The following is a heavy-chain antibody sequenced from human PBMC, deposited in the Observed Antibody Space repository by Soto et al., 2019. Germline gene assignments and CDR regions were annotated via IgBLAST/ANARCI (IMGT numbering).Heavy chain of an antibody. CDR2: IIPIFGTA. CDR3: ARDTPAGLLSRPWFDP. V-gene: IGHV1-69*13. J-gene: IGHJ5*02. CDR1: GGTFSSYA. Sequence: GAPVKVSCEACGGTFSSYAISWVRQAPGKGLEWMGGIIPIFGTANYAQKFQGRVTITAHESTSTAYMELSSLRSEDTAVYYCARDTPAGLLSRPWFDPWGQGTLVTVSS. D-gene: IGHD3-22*01.